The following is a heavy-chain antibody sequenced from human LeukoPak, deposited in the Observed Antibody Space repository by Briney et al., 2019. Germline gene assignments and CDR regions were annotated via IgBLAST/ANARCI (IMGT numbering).Heavy chain of an antibody. J-gene: IGHJ4*02. V-gene: IGHV3-48*01. CDR1: GFSFSTYS. Sequence: GGSLRLSCAASGFSFSTYSMNWVRQAPGKGLEWVSYISSVITTKYYADSVKGRFTISRDNAKNSLYLQMNSLRAEDTAVYYCAKRGAEVGTTVAPGDYWGQGTLLTVSS. CDR2: ISSVITTK. D-gene: IGHD1-26*01. CDR3: AKRGAEVGTTVAPGDY.